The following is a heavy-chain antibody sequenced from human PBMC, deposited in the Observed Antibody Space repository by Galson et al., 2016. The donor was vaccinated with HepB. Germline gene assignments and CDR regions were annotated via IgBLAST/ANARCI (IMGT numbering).Heavy chain of an antibody. CDR1: GYTFISYN. CDR2: ISTYNGHT. Sequence: CKASGYTFISYNITWVRQTPGQGLEWMGWISTYNGHTNYAQKLKGRVTMTTDTSTTTAYMELRSLRSDDTAVYYCARSGYCSGGSCSGLWVGNWFDPWGQGTLVTVSS. D-gene: IGHD2-15*01. CDR3: ARSGYCSGGSCSGLWVGNWFDP. J-gene: IGHJ5*02. V-gene: IGHV1-18*01.